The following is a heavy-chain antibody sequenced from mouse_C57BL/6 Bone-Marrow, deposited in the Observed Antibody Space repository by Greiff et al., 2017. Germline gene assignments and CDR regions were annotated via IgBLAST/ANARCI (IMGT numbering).Heavy chain of an antibody. Sequence: QVQLKQSGAELVRPGASVTLSCKASGYTFTDYEMHWVKQTPVHGLEWIGAIDPETGGTAYNQKFKGKAILTADKSSSTAYMELRSLTSEDSAVYYCTRPVLSAYWGQGTLVTVSA. J-gene: IGHJ3*01. CDR1: GYTFTDYE. CDR2: IDPETGGT. CDR3: TRPVLSAY. V-gene: IGHV1-15*01.